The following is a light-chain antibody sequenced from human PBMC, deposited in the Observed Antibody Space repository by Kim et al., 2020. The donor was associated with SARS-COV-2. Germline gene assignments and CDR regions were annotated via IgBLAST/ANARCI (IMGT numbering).Light chain of an antibody. CDR2: DVS. Sequence: QSALTQPASVSGSPGQSITISSTGTSSDVGGYNFVSWYQRHPGIAPKLMIYDVSNRPSGVSNRFSGSKSGNTASLTISGLQTEDEADYFCSSYTSNNTRSFGGGTQLTVL. J-gene: IGLJ2*01. CDR3: SSYTSNNTRS. V-gene: IGLV2-14*03. CDR1: SSDVGGYNF.